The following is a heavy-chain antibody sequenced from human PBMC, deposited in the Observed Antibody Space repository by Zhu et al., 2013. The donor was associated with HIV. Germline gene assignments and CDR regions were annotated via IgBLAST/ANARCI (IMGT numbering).Heavy chain of an antibody. D-gene: IGHD2-2*01. Sequence: QVQLVQSGAEVKKPGASVKVSCKASGYTFTSYGISWVRQAPGQGLEWMGWISAYNGNTNYAQKLQGRVTMTTDTSTSTAYMELRSLRSDDTAVYYCALTGGVCSSTSCYHTIAPYYYYYGMDVWGQGTTVTVSS. V-gene: IGHV1-18*04. J-gene: IGHJ6*02. CDR1: GYTFTSYG. CDR3: ALTGGVCSSTSCYHTIAPYYYYYGMDV. CDR2: ISAYNGNT.